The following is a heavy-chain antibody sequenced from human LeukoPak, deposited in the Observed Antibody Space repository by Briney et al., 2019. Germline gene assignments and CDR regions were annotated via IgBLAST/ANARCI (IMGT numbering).Heavy chain of an antibody. J-gene: IGHJ4*02. CDR3: ARATRSPLFDY. D-gene: IGHD4-17*01. CDR1: GYTFTHYG. CDR2: INTYNGDT. V-gene: IGHV1-18*01. Sequence: ASVKVSCKASGYTFTHYGITWVRQAPGQGLAWMGWINTYNGDTKCAQKLQGRVTMTTDTSTSTAFMELRSLRSDDSDVYYCARATRSPLFDYWGLGTLVTVSP.